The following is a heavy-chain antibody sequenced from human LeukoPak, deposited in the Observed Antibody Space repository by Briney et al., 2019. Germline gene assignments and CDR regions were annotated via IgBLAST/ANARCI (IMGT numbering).Heavy chain of an antibody. V-gene: IGHV1-2*02. D-gene: IGHD3-16*01. CDR1: GYTFTGYY. CDR3: ARLEAGNPFTSFDY. Sequence: ASVKVSCKASGYTFTGYYMHWVRQAPGQGLEWMGWINPNSGGTNYAQKFQGRVTMTRDTSISTAYMELSRLRSDDTVVYYCARLEAGNPFTSFDYWGQGTLVTVSS. J-gene: IGHJ4*02. CDR2: INPNSGGT.